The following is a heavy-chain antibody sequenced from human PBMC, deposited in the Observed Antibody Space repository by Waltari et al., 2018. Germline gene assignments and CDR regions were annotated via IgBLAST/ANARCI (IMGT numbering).Heavy chain of an antibody. CDR2: IYYSGST. J-gene: IGHJ4*02. CDR3: ASLREMATRDY. CDR1: GGSISSSSYY. V-gene: IGHV4-39*01. Sequence: HLHLHYSFPLLFNPSYTLSLTCTVSGGSISSSSYYWGWIRQPPGKGPVWIGSIYYSGSTYDNPSLKSRVTISVDTSKNQFSLKLSSVTAADTAVYYCASLREMATRDYWGQGTLVTVSS. D-gene: IGHD5-12*01.